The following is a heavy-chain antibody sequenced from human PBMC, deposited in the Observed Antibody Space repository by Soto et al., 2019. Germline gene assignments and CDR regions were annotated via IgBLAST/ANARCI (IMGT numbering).Heavy chain of an antibody. CDR2: IYHSGST. D-gene: IGHD2-15*01. Sequence: QVQLQESGPGLVKPSGTLSLTCAVSSGSISSSNWWSWVRQPPGKGLEWIGEIYHSGSTNYNPSLKSRVTISVDKSKNQFSLKPSSVTAADTAVYYCARSPVVVVAATERGSWFDPWGQGTLVTVSS. CDR3: ARSPVVVVAATERGSWFDP. CDR1: SGSISSSNW. V-gene: IGHV4-4*02. J-gene: IGHJ5*02.